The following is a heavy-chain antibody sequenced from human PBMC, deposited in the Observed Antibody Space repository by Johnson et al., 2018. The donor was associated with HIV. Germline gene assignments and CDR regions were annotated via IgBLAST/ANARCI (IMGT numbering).Heavy chain of an antibody. CDR2: ISWNSGSI. Sequence: VQLVESGGGLVQPGRSLRLSCAASGFTFDDYAMHWVRQAPGKGLEWVSGISWNSGSIGYADSVKGRFTISRDNSKNTLYLQMNSLRAEDTAIYYCARGDYVYMDYSAFDIWGQGTMVTVSS. J-gene: IGHJ3*02. V-gene: IGHV3-9*01. CDR1: GFTFDDYA. D-gene: IGHD5/OR15-5a*01. CDR3: ARGDYVYMDYSAFDI.